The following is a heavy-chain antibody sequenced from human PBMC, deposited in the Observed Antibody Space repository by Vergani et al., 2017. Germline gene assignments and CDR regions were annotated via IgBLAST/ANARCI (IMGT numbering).Heavy chain of an antibody. D-gene: IGHD3-10*01. Sequence: QVQLVQSGAEVKKPGSSVKVSCKASGGTFSSYTISWVRQAPGQGLEWMGRIIPILGIANYAQKFQGRVTITADKSTSTAYMELSSLRSEDTAVYYCAKDQGGEWFGESDPFDYWGQGTLVTVSS. CDR3: AKDQGGEWFGESDPFDY. CDR2: IIPILGIA. CDR1: GGTFSSYT. V-gene: IGHV1-69*08. J-gene: IGHJ4*02.